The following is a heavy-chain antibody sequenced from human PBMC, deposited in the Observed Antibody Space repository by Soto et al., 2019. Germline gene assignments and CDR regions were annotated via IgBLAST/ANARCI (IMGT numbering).Heavy chain of an antibody. CDR1: GFTFDDYA. Sequence: GGSLRLSCAASGFTFDDYAMHWVRQAPGKGLEWVSGISWNSGSIGYADSVKGRFTISRDNAKNSLYLQMNSLRAEDTALYYCAKGGGSSLSDYYYYMDVWGKGTTVTVSS. D-gene: IGHD6-6*01. CDR2: ISWNSGSI. J-gene: IGHJ6*03. V-gene: IGHV3-9*01. CDR3: AKGGGSSLSDYYYYMDV.